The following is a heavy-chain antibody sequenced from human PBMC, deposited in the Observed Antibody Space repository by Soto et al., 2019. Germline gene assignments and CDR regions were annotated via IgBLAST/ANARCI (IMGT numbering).Heavy chain of an antibody. Sequence: GGSLRLSCAASGFTFSNAWMNWVRQAPGKGLEWVGRIKSKTDGGTTDYAAPVKGRFTISRDDSKNTLYLQMNSLKTEDTAVYYCTTDQTDIVVVVAAQKPDYWGQGTLVTVSS. V-gene: IGHV3-15*07. CDR3: TTDQTDIVVVVAAQKPDY. CDR1: GFTFSNAW. J-gene: IGHJ4*02. D-gene: IGHD2-15*01. CDR2: IKSKTDGGTT.